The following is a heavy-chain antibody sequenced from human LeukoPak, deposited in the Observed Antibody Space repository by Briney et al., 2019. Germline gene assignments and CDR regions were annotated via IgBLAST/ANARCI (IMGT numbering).Heavy chain of an antibody. V-gene: IGHV3-30*04. Sequence: PGGSLRLSCAASGFTFSTYAMHWVRQAPGKGLEWVAAISYDGSNKNYADSVKDRFTISRDNSKNTLYLQMNSLRAEDTAVYYCARGVRIAVAGYIDYWGQGTLVTVSS. D-gene: IGHD6-19*01. J-gene: IGHJ4*02. CDR1: GFTFSTYA. CDR2: ISYDGSNK. CDR3: ARGVRIAVAGYIDY.